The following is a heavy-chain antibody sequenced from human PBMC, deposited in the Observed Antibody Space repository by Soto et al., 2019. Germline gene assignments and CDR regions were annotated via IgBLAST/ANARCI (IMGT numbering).Heavy chain of an antibody. CDR1: GFSFTNYA. Sequence: EVQLLESGRGLVRPGGSLRLSCAASGFSFTNYAMSWVRQAPGKGLEWLSAISVSGETTYYADSVRGRFTISRDNSRATVFLQMSNLRAEDTALYYCAKEQWLIQGHFDYWGQGLLVTVSS. CDR2: ISVSGETT. CDR3: AKEQWLIQGHFDY. J-gene: IGHJ4*02. V-gene: IGHV3-23*01. D-gene: IGHD5-18*01.